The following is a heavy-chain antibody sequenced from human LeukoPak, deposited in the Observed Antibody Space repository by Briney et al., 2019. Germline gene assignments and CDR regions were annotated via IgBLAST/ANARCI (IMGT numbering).Heavy chain of an antibody. CDR3: ARDSCSGGSNCVFAFDI. V-gene: IGHV3-48*03. CDR2: ISSSGSTI. D-gene: IGHD2-15*01. J-gene: IGHJ3*02. CDR1: GFTFSSYE. Sequence: PGGSLRLSCAASGFTFSSYEMNWVRQAPRKGLEWVSHISSSGSTIYYADSVKGRFTISRDNAKNSLYLQMNSLRAEDTAVYYCARDSCSGGSNCVFAFDIWGQGTMVTVSS.